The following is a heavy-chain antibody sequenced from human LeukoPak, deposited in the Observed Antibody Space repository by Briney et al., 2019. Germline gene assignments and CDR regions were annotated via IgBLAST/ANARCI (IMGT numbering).Heavy chain of an antibody. D-gene: IGHD6-19*01. CDR1: GFTFSSYS. J-gene: IGHJ4*02. CDR3: ARAPYTSGWYRGDNDY. V-gene: IGHV3-48*01. Sequence: PGGSLRLSCAASGFTFSSYSMNWVRQAPGKGLEWVSYISGSSGTRYYADSVKGLFTISRDNAKNSLYLQMNSLRAEDTAVYYCARAPYTSGWYRGDNDYWGQGTLVTVSS. CDR2: ISGSSGTR.